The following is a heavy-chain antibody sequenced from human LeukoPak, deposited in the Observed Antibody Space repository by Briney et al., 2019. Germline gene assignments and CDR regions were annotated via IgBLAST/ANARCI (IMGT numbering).Heavy chain of an antibody. J-gene: IGHJ5*02. CDR1: GYSFTSYW. V-gene: IGHV5-10-1*01. CDR3: ARHRRDWSGHYNWFDT. CDR2: IDPSDSYI. D-gene: IGHD3-3*01. Sequence: GESLKISCKGSGYSFTSYWISWVRQMPGKGLEWMGRIDPSDSYINYSPSFQGHVTISVDKSMNTAYLQWRSLKASDTTMYYCARHRRDWSGHYNWFDTWGQGTLVTVSS.